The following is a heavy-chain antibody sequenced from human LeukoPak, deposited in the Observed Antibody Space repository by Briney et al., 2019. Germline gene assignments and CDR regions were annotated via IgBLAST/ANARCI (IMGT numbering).Heavy chain of an antibody. D-gene: IGHD6-13*01. CDR3: ARVKLSRSSGYSTNWFDP. Sequence: ASVTVSCTASGYTFTSYYMHWVRQAPGQGLEWMGIINPSGGSTSYAQKFQGRVTMTRDTPTSTVYMELSSLRSEDTAVYYCARVKLSRSSGYSTNWFDPWGQGTLVTVSS. V-gene: IGHV1-46*01. CDR2: INPSGGST. CDR1: GYTFTSYY. J-gene: IGHJ5*02.